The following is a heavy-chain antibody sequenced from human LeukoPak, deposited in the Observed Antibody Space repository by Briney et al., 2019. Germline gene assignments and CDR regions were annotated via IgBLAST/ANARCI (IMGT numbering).Heavy chain of an antibody. V-gene: IGHV4-39*07. D-gene: IGHD2-15*01. CDR2: INHSGST. J-gene: IGHJ4*02. Sequence: SETLSLTCTVSGASIYTSSSYWGWIRQPPGKGLEWIGEINHSGSTNYNPSLKSRVTISVDTSKNQFSLKLSSVTAADTAVYYCASRAFSYCSGGSCPPAYFDYWGQGTLVTVSS. CDR1: GASIYTSSSY. CDR3: ASRAFSYCSGGSCPPAYFDY.